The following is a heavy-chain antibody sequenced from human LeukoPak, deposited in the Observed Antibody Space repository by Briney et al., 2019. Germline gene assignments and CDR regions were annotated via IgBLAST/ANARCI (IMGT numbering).Heavy chain of an antibody. J-gene: IGHJ4*02. V-gene: IGHV3-23*01. CDR3: AKGGGIMTHDYDFDY. D-gene: IGHD3-16*01. Sequence: TGDSLRLSCAASGFTFSSYAMSWVRQAPGKGLEWVSAISGSGGSTYYADSVKGRFTISRDNSKNTLYLQMNSLRAEDTAVYYCAKGGGIMTHDYDFDYWGQGTLVTVSS. CDR1: GFTFSSYA. CDR2: ISGSGGST.